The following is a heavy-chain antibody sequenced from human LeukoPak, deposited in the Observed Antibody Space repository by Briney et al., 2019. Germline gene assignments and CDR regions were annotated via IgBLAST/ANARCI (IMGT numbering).Heavy chain of an antibody. V-gene: IGHV3-7*01. D-gene: IGHD2-15*01. CDR3: ARDTGCAGGTCFSFYDY. CDR2: IKQDGSQK. CDR1: GFTFSTYW. Sequence: GVSLRLSCAASGFTFSTYWMTWVRQAPGKGLEWVANIKQDGSQKYYVDSVKGRFTISRDNAKNSLYLQMDSLRAEDTAVYYCARDTGCAGGTCFSFYDYWGQGTLVTVSS. J-gene: IGHJ4*02.